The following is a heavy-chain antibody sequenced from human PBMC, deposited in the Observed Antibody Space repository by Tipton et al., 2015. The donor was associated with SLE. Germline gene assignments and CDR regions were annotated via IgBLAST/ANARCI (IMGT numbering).Heavy chain of an antibody. V-gene: IGHV3-72*01. Sequence: SLRLSCAASGFTFSDHYMDWVRQAPGKGLEWVGRIRNKAKTYTTEYGASVKGRFTISRDDSKNSLYLQMNSLKTEDTARYYCARDTDPWGQGTLVTVSS. CDR3: ARDTDP. CDR1: GFTFSDHY. CDR2: IRNKAKTYTT. J-gene: IGHJ5*02.